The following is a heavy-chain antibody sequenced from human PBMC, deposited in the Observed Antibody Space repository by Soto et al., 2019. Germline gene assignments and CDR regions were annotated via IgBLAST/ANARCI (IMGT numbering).Heavy chain of an antibody. J-gene: IGHJ6*02. CDR3: AKARRFYCSSTSCYITGSYYYYGMDV. Sequence: PGGSLRLSCAASGFTLRSYGMHWVRHAPGKGLEWVAVRSYDGSKKYYADSVKGRFTITRDNSKNALYLQMNSLRAEDTAVYSCAKARRFYCSSTSCYITGSYYYYGMDVWGQGPTVTVSS. D-gene: IGHD2-2*02. V-gene: IGHV3-30*18. CDR2: RSYDGSKK. CDR1: GFTLRSYG.